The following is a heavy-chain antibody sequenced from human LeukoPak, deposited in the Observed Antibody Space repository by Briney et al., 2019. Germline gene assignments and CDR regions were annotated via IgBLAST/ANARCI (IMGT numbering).Heavy chain of an antibody. CDR1: GFTFSSYA. D-gene: IGHD3-22*01. V-gene: IGHV4-34*01. Sequence: GSLRLSCAASGFTFSSYAMSWVRQPPGKGLEWIGEINHSGSTNYNPSLKSRVTISVDTSKNQFSLKLSSVTAADTAVYYCASYDSSGYYLDYWGQGTLVTVSS. J-gene: IGHJ4*02. CDR2: INHSGST. CDR3: ASYDSSGYYLDY.